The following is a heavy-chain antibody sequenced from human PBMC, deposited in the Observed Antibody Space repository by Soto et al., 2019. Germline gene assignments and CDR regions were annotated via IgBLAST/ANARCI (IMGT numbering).Heavy chain of an antibody. Sequence: QVQLVQSGAEVKKPGASVTVSCKTSGYTFSRFAIHWVRQAPGQSLEWMGWINVGSGDRKYSEKFQDRIIISRDISASTAYLEVSSLRYEDSVVYYCARTSYSFGAAWIHPWGQGTLVTVTS. J-gene: IGHJ5*02. V-gene: IGHV1-3*01. CDR3: ARTSYSFGAAWIHP. CDR1: GYTFSRFA. CDR2: INVGSGDR. D-gene: IGHD1-26*01.